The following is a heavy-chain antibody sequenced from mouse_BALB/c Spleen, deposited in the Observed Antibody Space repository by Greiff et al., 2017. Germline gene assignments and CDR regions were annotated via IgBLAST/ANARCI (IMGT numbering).Heavy chain of an antibody. D-gene: IGHD2-4*01. J-gene: IGHJ4*01. V-gene: IGHV2-6-7*01. CDR1: GFSLTGYG. CDR3: AREGNDYDYAMDY. CDR2: IWGDGST. Sequence: VKLQQSGPGLVAPSQSLSITCTVSGFSLTGYGVNWVRQPPGKGLEWLGMIWGDGSTDYNSALKSRLSISKDNSKSQVFLKMNSLQTDDTARYYCAREGNDYDYAMDYWGQGTSVTVSS.